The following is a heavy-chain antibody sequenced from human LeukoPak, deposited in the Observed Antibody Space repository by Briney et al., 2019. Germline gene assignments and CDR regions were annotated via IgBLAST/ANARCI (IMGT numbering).Heavy chain of an antibody. D-gene: IGHD1-26*01. J-gene: IGHJ6*03. Sequence: GGSLRLSCTASGFAFSTYDMNWVRQAPGKGLEWVSYTSGGSTYIYYTDSVKGRLTISRDNAKNSLNLQMESLSAEDTAVYYCARESGIMVGDYYYYYMDVWGIGTTVTVSS. CDR2: TSGGSTYI. CDR3: ARESGIMVGDYYYYYMDV. CDR1: GFAFSTYD. V-gene: IGHV3-21*01.